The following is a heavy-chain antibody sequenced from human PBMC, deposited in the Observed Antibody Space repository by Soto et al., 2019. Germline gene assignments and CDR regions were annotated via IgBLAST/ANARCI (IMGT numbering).Heavy chain of an antibody. V-gene: IGHV3-30*18. D-gene: IGHD6-13*01. CDR3: AKAGVDSSSWFYFDY. CDR2: ISYDGSNK. Sequence: GGSLRLSCAASGFTFSSYGMHWVRQAPGKGLEWVAVISYDGSNKYYADSVKGRFTISRDNSKNTLYPQMNSLRAEDTAVYYCAKAGVDSSSWFYFDYWGQGTLVTVSS. J-gene: IGHJ4*02. CDR1: GFTFSSYG.